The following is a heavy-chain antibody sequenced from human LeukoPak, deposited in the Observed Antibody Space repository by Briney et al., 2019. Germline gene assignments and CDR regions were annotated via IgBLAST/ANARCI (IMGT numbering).Heavy chain of an antibody. V-gene: IGHV3-30-3*01. CDR1: GFTFSSYA. J-gene: IGHJ6*02. D-gene: IGHD3-10*01. Sequence: GGSLRLSCAASGFTFSSYAMHWVRQAPGKGLEWVAVISYDGSNKYYADSVKGRFTISRDNSKNTLYLQMNSLRAEDTAVYYCARGEYYYGSGSYYYYGMDVWGQGTTVTVSS. CDR2: ISYDGSNK. CDR3: ARGEYYYGSGSYYYYGMDV.